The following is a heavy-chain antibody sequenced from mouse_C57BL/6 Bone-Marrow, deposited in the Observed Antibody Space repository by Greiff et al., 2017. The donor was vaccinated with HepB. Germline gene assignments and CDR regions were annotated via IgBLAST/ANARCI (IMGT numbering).Heavy chain of an antibody. Sequence: VQLKESGGDLVKPGGSLKLSCAASGFTFSSYGMSWVRQTPDKRLEWVATISSGGSYTYYPDSVKGRFTISRDNAKNTLYLQMSSLKSEDTAMYYCARPPDYWGQGTTLTVSS. CDR3: ARPPDY. J-gene: IGHJ2*01. V-gene: IGHV5-6*01. CDR1: GFTFSSYG. CDR2: ISSGGSYT.